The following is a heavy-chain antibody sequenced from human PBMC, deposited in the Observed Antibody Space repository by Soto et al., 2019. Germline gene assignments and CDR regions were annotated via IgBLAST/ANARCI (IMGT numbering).Heavy chain of an antibody. D-gene: IGHD3-3*01. CDR3: ACYDFWSGYYC. V-gene: IGHV4-59*01. CDR2: IYYSGST. CDR1: GGSISSYY. J-gene: IGHJ4*02. Sequence: SETLSLTCTVSGGSISSYYWSWIRQPPGKGLEWIGYIYYSGSTNYNPSLKSRVTISVDTSKNQFSLKLSSVTAADTAVYYCACYDFWSGYYCWGQGTLVTVSS.